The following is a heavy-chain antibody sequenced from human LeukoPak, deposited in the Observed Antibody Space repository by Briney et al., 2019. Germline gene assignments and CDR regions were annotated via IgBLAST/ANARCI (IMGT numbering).Heavy chain of an antibody. J-gene: IGHJ3*02. CDR2: IYTSGST. CDR3: ARGRGLLGYCSGGSCYPGAFDI. Sequence: PSEPLYLTCTVSGGSISSYYWSWIRQPAGKGLEWIGRIYTSGSTNYNPSLKSRVTMSVDTSKNQFSLKLSSVTAADTAVYYCARGRGLLGYCSGGSCYPGAFDIWGQGTMVTVSS. CDR1: GGSISSYY. D-gene: IGHD2-15*01. V-gene: IGHV4-4*07.